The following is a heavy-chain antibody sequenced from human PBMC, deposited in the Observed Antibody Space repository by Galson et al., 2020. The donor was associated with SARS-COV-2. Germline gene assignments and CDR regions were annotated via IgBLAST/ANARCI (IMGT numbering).Heavy chain of an antibody. V-gene: IGHV3-48*03. D-gene: IGHD3-10*01. Sequence: TGGSLRLSCEASGFTFSTFEMNWVRQAPGKGLEWIAYISSTGSAIYYADSVKGRFTSSRDNAKNSLYLQMNSLRAEDTAVYYCGRLWFGFGELRWGQGTLVTVSS. J-gene: IGHJ4*02. CDR1: GFTFSTFE. CDR3: GRLWFGFGELR. CDR2: ISSTGSAI.